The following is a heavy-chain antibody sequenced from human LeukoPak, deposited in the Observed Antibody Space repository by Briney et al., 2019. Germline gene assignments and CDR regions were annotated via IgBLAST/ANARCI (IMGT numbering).Heavy chain of an antibody. CDR3: VRGWTDLYYFDY. V-gene: IGHV3-23*01. D-gene: IGHD1-1*01. J-gene: IGHJ4*02. CDR1: GFTFSSYA. Sequence: GGSLRLSCAASGFTFSSYAMSWVRQAPGKGLEWVSAISGSGGSTYYADSVKGRFTISRDNAKDSLYLQMNSLRAEDTALYYCVRGWTDLYYFDYWGQGTLVTVSS. CDR2: ISGSGGST.